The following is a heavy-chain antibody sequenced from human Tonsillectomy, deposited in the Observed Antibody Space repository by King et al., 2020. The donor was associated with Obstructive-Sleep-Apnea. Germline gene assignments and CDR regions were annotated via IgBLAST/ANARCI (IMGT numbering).Heavy chain of an antibody. V-gene: IGHV3-23*04. D-gene: IGHD3-9*01. CDR3: AKDLGWLPGYYFDY. CDR1: GFTFSSYA. CDR2: IIGSGGST. Sequence: VQLVESGGGLVQPGGSLRLSCAVSGFTFSSYAMNWVRQAPGKGLEWVSAIIGSGGSTNYAASGKGRFTISRDNSKNTLFLQMNSLRAEDTAVYYCAKDLGWLPGYYFDYWGQGTLVTVSS. J-gene: IGHJ4*02.